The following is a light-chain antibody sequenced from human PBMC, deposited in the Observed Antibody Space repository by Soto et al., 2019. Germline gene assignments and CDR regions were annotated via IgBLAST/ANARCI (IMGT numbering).Light chain of an antibody. CDR1: QSVSTS. CDR3: QVRDVWPS. J-gene: IGKJ1*01. CDR2: DAS. V-gene: IGKV3-11*01. Sequence: IVLTQSPVTLALSPGERAVLSCRASQSVSTSLAWYQHKPGQAPRLFIYDASKRAPGIPARFSGSGSGTDFTLIISLLDHEDLAVYYCQVRDVWPSFGQGTKVEIK.